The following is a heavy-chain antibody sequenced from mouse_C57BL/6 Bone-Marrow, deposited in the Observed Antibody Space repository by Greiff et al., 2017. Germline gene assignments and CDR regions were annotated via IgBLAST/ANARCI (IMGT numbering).Heavy chain of an antibody. CDR1: GYTFTSYW. J-gene: IGHJ3*01. CDR2: IHPNSGST. CDR3: ARSPTGTAWFAY. Sequence: VQLQQSGAELVKPGASVKLSCKASGYTFTSYWMHWVKQRPGQGLEWIGMIHPNSGSTNYNEKFKSKATLTVDKSSSTAYMQLSSLTSEDSAVYYCARSPTGTAWFAYWGQGTLVTVSA. D-gene: IGHD4-1*02. V-gene: IGHV1-64*01.